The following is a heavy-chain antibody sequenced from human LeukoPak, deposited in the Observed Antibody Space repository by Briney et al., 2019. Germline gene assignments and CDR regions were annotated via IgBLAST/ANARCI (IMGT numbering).Heavy chain of an antibody. CDR1: GFTFDDFA. CDR2: ISWDGAST. D-gene: IGHD3-16*01. CDR3: AKDQGGPLDYYYMDV. Sequence: PGGSLRLSCAASGFTFDDFAMHWVRQAPGKGLEWVSLISWDGASTSYADSVKGRFTISRDNAKNSLYLQMNSLRAEDTALYYCAKDQGGPLDYYYMDVWGKGTTVTISS. V-gene: IGHV3-43D*03. J-gene: IGHJ6*03.